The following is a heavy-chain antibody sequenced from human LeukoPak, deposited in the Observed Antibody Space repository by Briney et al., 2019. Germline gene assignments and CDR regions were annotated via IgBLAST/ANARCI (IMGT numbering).Heavy chain of an antibody. V-gene: IGHV3-23*01. D-gene: IGHD5-12*01. J-gene: IGHJ4*02. CDR2: MSGGGGVT. CDR1: GFTFSSYA. Sequence: GGSLRLSCAASGFTFSSYAMSWVRQPPGKGLEWVSSMSGGGGVTYYADSVEGRFTISRDNSKNTLYLQMNSLRAEDTAVYYCAKDPRVATIEIFDYWGQGTLVTVSS. CDR3: AKDPRVATIEIFDY.